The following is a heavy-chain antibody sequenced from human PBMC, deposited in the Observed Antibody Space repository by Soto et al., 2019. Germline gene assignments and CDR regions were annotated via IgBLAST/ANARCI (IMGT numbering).Heavy chain of an antibody. CDR1: GFTFSIFW. J-gene: IGHJ4*02. D-gene: IGHD6-19*01. CDR2: INQNGGEK. Sequence: EVQLLASGGGLVQPGGALRLSCAASGFTFSIFWMNWVRQAPGKGLEWVANINQNGGEKNYVDSVKGRFTISRDNAKNSLYLQINSLRAEDTAIYYCARLSNGWSHGPFDYWGQGTLVTVSS. V-gene: IGHV3-7*01. CDR3: ARLSNGWSHGPFDY.